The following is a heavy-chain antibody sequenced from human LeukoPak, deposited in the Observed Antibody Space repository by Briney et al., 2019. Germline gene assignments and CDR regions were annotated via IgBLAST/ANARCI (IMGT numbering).Heavy chain of an antibody. D-gene: IGHD6-25*01. J-gene: IGHJ6*03. V-gene: IGHV3-48*01. CDR2: ISSSSSTI. CDR3: ARKGIGSSRYQNMDV. Sequence: PGGSLRLSCAASGFTFSSYSMNWVRQAPGKGLEWVSYISSSSSTIYYADSVKGRFTVSRDTSKNTLYLQMNSLRAEDTAVYYCARKGIGSSRYQNMDVWGKGTTVTVSS. CDR1: GFTFSSYS.